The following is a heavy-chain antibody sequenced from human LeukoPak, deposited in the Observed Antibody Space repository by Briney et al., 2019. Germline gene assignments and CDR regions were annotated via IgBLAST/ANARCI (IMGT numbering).Heavy chain of an antibody. CDR2: INHSGST. V-gene: IGHV4-34*01. Sequence: SETLSLTCAVYGGSFSGYYWSWIRQPPGKGLEWIGEINHSGSTNYNPSLKSRVTISVDTSKNQFSLKLSSVTAADTAVYYCARDRFYYDFWSGYYPRDYYMDVWGKGTTVTASS. D-gene: IGHD3-3*01. J-gene: IGHJ6*03. CDR1: GGSFSGYY. CDR3: ARDRFYYDFWSGYYPRDYYMDV.